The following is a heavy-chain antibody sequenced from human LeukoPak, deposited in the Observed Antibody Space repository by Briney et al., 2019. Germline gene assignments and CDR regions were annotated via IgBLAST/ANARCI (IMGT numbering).Heavy chain of an antibody. Sequence: SETLSLTCTVSGGSISSSSYYWGWIRQPPGKGLEWIGSIYYSGSTYYNPSLKSRVTISVDTSKNQFSLKLSSVTAADTAVYYCGYFCGDCYHFDYLGQGTLVTVSS. J-gene: IGHJ4*02. CDR1: GGSISSSSYY. CDR2: IYYSGST. CDR3: GYFCGDCYHFDY. V-gene: IGHV4-39*01. D-gene: IGHD2-21*02.